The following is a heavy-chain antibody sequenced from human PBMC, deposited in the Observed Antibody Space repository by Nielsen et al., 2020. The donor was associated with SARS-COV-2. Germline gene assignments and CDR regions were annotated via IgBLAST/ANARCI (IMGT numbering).Heavy chain of an antibody. CDR3: ARDLQYYGMDV. V-gene: IGHV3-53*01. CDR2: IYSGGST. CDR1: GFTFGDYA. J-gene: IGHJ6*02. Sequence: GESLKISCTASGFTFGDYAMSWVRQAPGKGLEWVSVIYSGGSTYYADSVKGRFTISRDNSKNTLYLQMNSLRAEDTAVYYCARDLQYYGMDVWGQGTTVTVSS.